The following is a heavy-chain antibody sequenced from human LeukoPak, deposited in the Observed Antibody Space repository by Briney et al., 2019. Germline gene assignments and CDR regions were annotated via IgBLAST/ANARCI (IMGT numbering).Heavy chain of an antibody. CDR3: ARDSYGDANFDS. CDR2: IYADGNT. V-gene: IGHV3-53*01. D-gene: IGHD4-17*01. CDR1: GFTVSSNY. Sequence: PGGSLRLSCAASGFTVSSNYMSWVRQAPGRGLEWVSFIYADGNTCYADSVKGRFTISRDISKNAVYLQMNSLRAEDTAVYYCARDSYGDANFDSWGQGTLVTVSS. J-gene: IGHJ4*02.